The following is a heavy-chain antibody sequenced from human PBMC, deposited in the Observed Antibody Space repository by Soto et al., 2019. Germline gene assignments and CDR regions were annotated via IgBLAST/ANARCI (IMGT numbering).Heavy chain of an antibody. CDR1: GYTFTSYY. CDR3: TRRSPSSGHPGLYAFDI. D-gene: IGHD3-22*01. Sequence: ASVKVSCKASGYTFTSYYMHWVRQAPGQGLEWMGIVTPTGDYTAYAQKFQGRVTMTRDTSATTVYMELSSLTSEDTAVYYCTRRSPSSGHPGLYAFDIWGQGTMVTVSS. CDR2: VTPTGDYT. V-gene: IGHV1-46*01. J-gene: IGHJ3*02.